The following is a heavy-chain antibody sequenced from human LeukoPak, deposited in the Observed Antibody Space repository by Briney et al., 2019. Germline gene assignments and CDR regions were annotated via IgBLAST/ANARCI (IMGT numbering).Heavy chain of an antibody. D-gene: IGHD2-15*01. CDR2: INHSGST. CDR1: GGSFSGYY. J-gene: IGHJ6*02. CDR3: ASLRQYCRGGSCYSGYYYYGMDV. V-gene: IGHV4-34*01. Sequence: SETLSLTCAVYGGSFSGYYWSWVRQPPGKGLEWIGEINHSGSTNYNPSLKSRVTISVDTSKNQFYLKLSSVTAADTAVYYCASLRQYCRGGSCYSGYYYYGMDVWGQGTTVTVSS.